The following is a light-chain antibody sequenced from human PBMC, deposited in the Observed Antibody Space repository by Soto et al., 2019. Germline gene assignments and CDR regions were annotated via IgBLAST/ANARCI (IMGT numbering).Light chain of an antibody. Sequence: DIQMTQSPSSLSASVGDRVTITCQASQDISNYLNWYQQKPGKAPKLLIYDASNLETGVPSRFSGSGSGTDFTFTISSLQPEESATYYCQKYDNRPPRLTFGGGTKV. CDR3: QKYDNRPPRLT. CDR2: DAS. V-gene: IGKV1-33*01. CDR1: QDISNY. J-gene: IGKJ4*01.